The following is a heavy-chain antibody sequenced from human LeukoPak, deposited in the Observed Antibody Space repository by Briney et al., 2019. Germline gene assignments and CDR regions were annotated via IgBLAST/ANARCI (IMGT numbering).Heavy chain of an antibody. Sequence: PGGSLRLSCSASGFTFSNYAMYWVRQAPGKGLEYVSAIGSSGGSTYYADSVKGRFTISRDNSRNTLYLQMSSLRVEDTAVYYCVKSGAQDWGQGTLVTVSS. J-gene: IGHJ4*02. CDR3: VKSGAQD. V-gene: IGHV3-64D*08. CDR2: IGSSGGST. CDR1: GFTFSNYA.